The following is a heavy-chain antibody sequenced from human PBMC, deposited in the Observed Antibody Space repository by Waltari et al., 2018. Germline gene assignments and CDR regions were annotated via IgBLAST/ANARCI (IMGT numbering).Heavy chain of an antibody. V-gene: IGHV3-21*01. CDR3: ARLVEMATIGPDY. CDR2: ISSSSSYI. J-gene: IGHJ4*02. Sequence: EVQLVESGGGLVKPGGSLRLSCAASGFTFSSYSMNWVRQAPGKGLEWVSSISSSSSYIYYADSVKGRFTISRDNAKNSLYLQMNSLRAEDTAVYYCARLVEMATIGPDYWGQGTLVTVSS. D-gene: IGHD5-12*01. CDR1: GFTFSSYS.